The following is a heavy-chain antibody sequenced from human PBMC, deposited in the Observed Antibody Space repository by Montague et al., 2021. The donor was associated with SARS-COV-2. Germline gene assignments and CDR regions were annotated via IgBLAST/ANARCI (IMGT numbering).Heavy chain of an antibody. CDR3: ARPRSGSYYNPIDY. CDR2: ISYDGSNK. CDR1: GFTFGSYA. D-gene: IGHD3-10*01. Sequence: SLRLSCAASGFTFGSYAMHWVRQAPGKGLEWVAVISYDGSNKYYADSVKGRFTISRDSSKNTLYLQMNSLRAEDTAVYYCARPRSGSYYNPIDYWGQGTLVTVSS. J-gene: IGHJ4*02. V-gene: IGHV3-30*04.